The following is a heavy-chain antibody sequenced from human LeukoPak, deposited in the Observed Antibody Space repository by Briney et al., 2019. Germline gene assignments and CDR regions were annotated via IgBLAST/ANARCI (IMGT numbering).Heavy chain of an antibody. CDR3: ARGRPHGNDY. Sequence: SGGSLRLSCVASGFTFTSDAMNWVRQAPGKGLVWVSRIASDGSSTTYADSVKGRFSISRDNAKNTLYLQMNSLRVEDTAVYYCARGRPHGNDYWGQGTLVTVSS. CDR1: GFTFTSDA. D-gene: IGHD4-23*01. CDR2: IASDGSST. V-gene: IGHV3-74*01. J-gene: IGHJ4*02.